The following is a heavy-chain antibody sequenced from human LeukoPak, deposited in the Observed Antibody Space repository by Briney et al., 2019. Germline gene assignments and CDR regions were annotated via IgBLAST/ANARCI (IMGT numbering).Heavy chain of an antibody. Sequence: EASVKVSCKASGYIFISYGISWVRQAPGQGLEWMGWISAYNGNTNYAQKLQGRVTMTTDTSTSTAYMELRSLRSDDTAVYYCARDGTYGSGSYANYYGMDVWGQGTTVTVSS. CDR1: GYIFISYG. CDR2: ISAYNGNT. D-gene: IGHD3-10*01. V-gene: IGHV1-18*01. CDR3: ARDGTYGSGSYANYYGMDV. J-gene: IGHJ6*02.